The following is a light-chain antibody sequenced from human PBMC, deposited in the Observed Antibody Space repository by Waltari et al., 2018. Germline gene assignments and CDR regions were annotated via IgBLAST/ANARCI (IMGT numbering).Light chain of an antibody. J-gene: IGLJ2*01. V-gene: IGLV2-14*01. CDR1: SSYIGAYAP. Sequence: SALTQPDSVSGSPGQSITISCSGISSYIGAYAPVSWYQQNPGNAPKVIIYDVTSRPSGVSNRFSGSKSGSSASLTISGLQPEDEADYYCSSFTTSTTGIFGGGTRLTVL. CDR2: DVT. CDR3: SSFTTSTTGI.